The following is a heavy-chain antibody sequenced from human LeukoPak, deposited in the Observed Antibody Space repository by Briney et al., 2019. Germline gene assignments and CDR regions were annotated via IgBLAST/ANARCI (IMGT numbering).Heavy chain of an antibody. V-gene: IGHV3-9*01. CDR3: ARELRGAFDI. CDR2: ISWNSGSI. J-gene: IGHJ3*02. Sequence: GGSLRLSCAASGFTFDDYAMHWVRQAPGKGLEWVSGISWNSGSIGYADSVKGRFTISRDNSKNTLYLQMNSLRAEDTAVYYCARELRGAFDIWGQGTMVTVSS. CDR1: GFTFDDYA.